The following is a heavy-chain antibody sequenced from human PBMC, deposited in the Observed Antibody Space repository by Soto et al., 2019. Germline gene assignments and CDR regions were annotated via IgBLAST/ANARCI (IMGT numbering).Heavy chain of an antibody. D-gene: IGHD6-13*01. Sequence: ASVRFSCKASGYTFTSCYMHWVRQAPGQGLEWMGVIIPSGGGTSYAQKFQDRVTMTRDTSTTTVYMELSSLRSEDTAVYYCARGIAAAAYFDYWGQGTLVTVSS. CDR1: GYTFTSCY. CDR2: IIPSGGGT. CDR3: ARGIAAAAYFDY. V-gene: IGHV1-46*01. J-gene: IGHJ4*02.